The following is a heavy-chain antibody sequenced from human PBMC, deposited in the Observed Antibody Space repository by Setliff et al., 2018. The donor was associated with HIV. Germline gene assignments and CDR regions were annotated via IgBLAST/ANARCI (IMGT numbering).Heavy chain of an antibody. Sequence: PSETLSLTCAVSASSISSDYCWGWIRQPPGKGLEWIGSFSYSESTYYNPSLKSRVTISVDTSKNQFSLKLSSVTAADTAVYYCARRPAGAVAGGYGMDVWGQGTTVTVSS. V-gene: IGHV4-38-2*01. D-gene: IGHD6-19*01. J-gene: IGHJ6*02. CDR2: FSYSEST. CDR1: ASSISSDYC. CDR3: ARRPAGAVAGGYGMDV.